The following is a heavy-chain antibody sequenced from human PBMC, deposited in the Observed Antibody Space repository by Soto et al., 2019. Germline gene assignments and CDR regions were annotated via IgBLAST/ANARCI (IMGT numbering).Heavy chain of an antibody. D-gene: IGHD5-18*01. J-gene: IGHJ4*02. CDR2: TNQDGRER. Sequence: EVQLMESGGGLVQPGGSLRLSCVASGLTFRNYWMSWLRQAPGKGLEWVANTNQDGRERYSVDSVKGRFTISRDNAKNSMHLQMNSLRAEDTAVYYCARDGSGYSTDWGQGTLVTVSS. V-gene: IGHV3-7*01. CDR3: ARDGSGYSTD. CDR1: GLTFRNYW.